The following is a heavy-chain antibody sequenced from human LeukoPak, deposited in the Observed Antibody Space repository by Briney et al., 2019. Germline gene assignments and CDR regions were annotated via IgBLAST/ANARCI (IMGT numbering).Heavy chain of an antibody. CDR2: IKSKTDGGKT. Sequence: PAGTLRLSCAASGFTFSNAWLNWVRQAPGQGLEWVGLIKSKTDGGKTDYAAPVKGRFTVSRDDSKNTLYLQMNSLKTEDTAVYYCTTDQGGSYWENHWGQGTMASVTS. D-gene: IGHD1-26*01. J-gene: IGHJ5*02. V-gene: IGHV3-15*07. CDR3: TTDQGGSYWENH. CDR1: GFTFSNAW.